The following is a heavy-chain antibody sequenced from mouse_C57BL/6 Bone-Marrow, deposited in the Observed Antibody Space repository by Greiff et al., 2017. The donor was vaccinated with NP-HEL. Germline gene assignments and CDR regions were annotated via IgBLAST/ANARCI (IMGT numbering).Heavy chain of an antibody. CDR2: INPNYGTT. D-gene: IGHD1-1*01. J-gene: IGHJ2*01. V-gene: IGHV1-39*01. Sequence: EVKLVESGPELVKPGASVKISCKASGYSFTDYNMNWVKQSHGKSLEWIGVINPNYGTTSYNQKFKGKATLTVDQSSSTAYMQLNSLTSEDSAVYYCARRRVITTVVEGYYFDYWGQGTTLTVSS. CDR1: GYSFTDYN. CDR3: ARRRVITTVVEGYYFDY.